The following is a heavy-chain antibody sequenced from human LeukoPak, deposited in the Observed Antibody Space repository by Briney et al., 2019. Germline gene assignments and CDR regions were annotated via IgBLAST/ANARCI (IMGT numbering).Heavy chain of an antibody. D-gene: IGHD1-26*01. Sequence: GRSLRLSCAASGFTFSSYVMHWVRQAPGKGLEWVAFTSYDGGNKYYADSVKGRFTISRDNSKNTLYLQMNSLRTEDTAVYYCAKDLGYSGSYIDCWGQGTLVTVSS. J-gene: IGHJ4*02. CDR3: AKDLGYSGSYIDC. CDR1: GFTFSSYV. CDR2: TSYDGGNK. V-gene: IGHV3-30*18.